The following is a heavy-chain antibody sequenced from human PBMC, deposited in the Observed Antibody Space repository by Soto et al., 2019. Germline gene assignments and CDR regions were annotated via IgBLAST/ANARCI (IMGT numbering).Heavy chain of an antibody. D-gene: IGHD2-15*01. CDR1: GGSFSGYY. V-gene: IGHV4-34*01. Sequence: SETLSLTCAVYGGSFSGYYWSWIRQPPGKGLEWIGEINHSGSTNYNPSLKSRVTISVDTSKNQFSLKLSSVTAADTAVYYCARSPVVAASDYWGQGTLVTVSS. CDR3: ARSPVVAASDY. CDR2: INHSGST. J-gene: IGHJ4*02.